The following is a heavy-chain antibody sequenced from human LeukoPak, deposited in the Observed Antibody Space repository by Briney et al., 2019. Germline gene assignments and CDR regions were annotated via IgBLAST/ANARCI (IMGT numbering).Heavy chain of an antibody. J-gene: IGHJ4*02. CDR1: GFTFSSSG. V-gene: IGHV3-30*18. Sequence: QTGGSLRLSCAASGFTFSSSGMHWVRQAPSKGLEWVAVISYDGSNKYYADSVKGRFTFSRDNSKNTLYLQMNSLRAEDTAVYYCAKEYCSNSVCHSLDYWGQGTLVTVSS. D-gene: IGHD2-8*01. CDR2: ISYDGSNK. CDR3: AKEYCSNSVCHSLDY.